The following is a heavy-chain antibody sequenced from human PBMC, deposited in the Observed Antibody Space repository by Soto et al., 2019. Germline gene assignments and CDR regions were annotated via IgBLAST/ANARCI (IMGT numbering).Heavy chain of an antibody. CDR2: VYSGGST. V-gene: IGHV3-66*01. Sequence: EVQLVESGGGLVQPGGSLRLSCAASGFTVSNYYMSWVRQAPGGGLEWVSVVYSGGSTYYADSVRDRFTISRDNLKNSVYLQMNSLRVEDTALYFCARGSERSAVAGSFDYWGQGSLVAVSS. CDR1: GFTVSNYY. J-gene: IGHJ4*02. D-gene: IGHD6-19*01. CDR3: ARGSERSAVAGSFDY.